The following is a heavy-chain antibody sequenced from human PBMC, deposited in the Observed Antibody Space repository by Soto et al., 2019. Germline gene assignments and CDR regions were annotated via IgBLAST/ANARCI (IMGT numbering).Heavy chain of an antibody. J-gene: IGHJ6*02. V-gene: IGHV6-1*01. Sequence: SPTLSLTCAISGDSVSSNSAAWNWIRQSPSRGLEWLGRTYYRSKWYNDYAVSVKSRITINPDTSKNQFSLQLNSVTPEDTAVYYCARDYSGYDYYYYYYGMDVWGQGTTVTVSS. CDR3: ARDYSGYDYYYYYYGMDV. CDR2: TYYRSKWYN. CDR1: GDSVSSNSAA. D-gene: IGHD5-12*01.